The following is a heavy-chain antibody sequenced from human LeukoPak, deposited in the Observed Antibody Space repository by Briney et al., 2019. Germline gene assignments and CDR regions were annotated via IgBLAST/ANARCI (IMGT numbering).Heavy chain of an antibody. CDR3: STVSRTADNWNSPGHRYNGFDP. CDR2: ISQSGSP. CDR1: GGSISPYF. D-gene: IGHD1-7*01. J-gene: IGHJ5*02. Sequence: SETLSLTCTVSGGSISPYFWSWIRQPPGKGLEWIGEISQSGSPQYHPSLKSRVTISVNKPKKQLPLQLSSVMTADTAVFFFSTVSRTADNWNSPGHRYNGFDPWGQGTRVTVSS. V-gene: IGHV4-34*01.